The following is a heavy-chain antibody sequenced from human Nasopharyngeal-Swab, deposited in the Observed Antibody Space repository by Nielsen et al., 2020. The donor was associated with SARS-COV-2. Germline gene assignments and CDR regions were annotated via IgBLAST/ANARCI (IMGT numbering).Heavy chain of an antibody. CDR3: ARARGAYGDYYYYYYTDV. Sequence: WISQSPSRGLEWLRRTYYRSKWYNDYAVSVKSRITINPDTSKNQFSLHLNSVTPEDTAVYYCARARGAYGDYYYYYYTDVWGKGTTVTVSS. J-gene: IGHJ6*03. V-gene: IGHV6-1*01. D-gene: IGHD4-17*01. CDR2: TYYRSKWYN.